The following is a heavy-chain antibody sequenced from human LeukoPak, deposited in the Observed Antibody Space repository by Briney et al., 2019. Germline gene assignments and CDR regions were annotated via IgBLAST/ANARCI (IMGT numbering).Heavy chain of an antibody. CDR2: IWYDGSNK. CDR3: ARDQQCPIVHYFDH. J-gene: IGHJ4*02. V-gene: IGHV3-33*01. Sequence: GGSLRLSCAASGFIFSNYGMHWVRQAPGKGLEWVAVIWYDGSNKYYADSVKGRFTISRDNSKNTLYLQMNSLRAEDTAVYYCARDQQCPIVHYFDHWGQGILVTVSS. CDR1: GFIFSNYG. D-gene: IGHD1-26*01.